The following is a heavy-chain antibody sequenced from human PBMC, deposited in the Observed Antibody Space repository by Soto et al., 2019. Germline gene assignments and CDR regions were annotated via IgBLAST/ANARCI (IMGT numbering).Heavy chain of an antibody. CDR2: IKHDTSEA. CDR3: ARDGLLFSGPYRPSRFDY. CDR1: GFKFSDYW. Sequence: GGSLRLSCAASGFKFSDYWMSWVRQAPGKGLEWVGNIKHDTSEAHYADSVKGRFTITRDNIKNFLFLQMNGLRSDDTASYYCARDGLLFSGPYRPSRFDYWGLGTLVTV. D-gene: IGHD3-16*02. V-gene: IGHV3-7*03. J-gene: IGHJ4*02.